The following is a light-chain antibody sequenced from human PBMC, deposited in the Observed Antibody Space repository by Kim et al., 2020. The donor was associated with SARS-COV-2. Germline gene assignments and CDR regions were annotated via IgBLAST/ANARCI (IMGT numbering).Light chain of an antibody. J-gene: IGKJ5*01. V-gene: IGKV1-27*01. CDR1: QDIGNY. Sequence: DRVTITCRASQDIGNYLAWYQQRPGNPPKLLIFAASTLQSGVPSRFSGVTSGTEFTLIISSLQPEDVATYFCQKYNSAPITFGQGKRLEIK. CDR2: AAS. CDR3: QKYNSAPIT.